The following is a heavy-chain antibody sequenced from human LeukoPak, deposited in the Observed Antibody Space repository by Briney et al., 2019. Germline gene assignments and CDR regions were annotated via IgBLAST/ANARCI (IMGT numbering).Heavy chain of an antibody. CDR1: GGSFSGYY. CDR3: ARSPIAAAGLDY. D-gene: IGHD6-13*01. Sequence: SETLSLTCAVYGGSFSGYYWSWIRRPPGKGLEWIGEINHSGSTNYNPSLKSRVTISVDTSKNQFSLKLSSVTAADTAVYYCARSPIAAAGLDYWGQGTLVTVSS. V-gene: IGHV4-34*01. CDR2: INHSGST. J-gene: IGHJ4*02.